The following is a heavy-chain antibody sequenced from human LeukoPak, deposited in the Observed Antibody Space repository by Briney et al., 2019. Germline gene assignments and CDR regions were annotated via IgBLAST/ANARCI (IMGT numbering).Heavy chain of an antibody. J-gene: IGHJ4*02. V-gene: IGHV3-23*01. CDR2: ISGSGGST. Sequence: PGGSLRLSCTASGFTFSSYAMSWVRQAPGKGLEWVSAISGSGGSTYYADSMKGRFTISRDNSKNTLYLQMNSLRAEDTAVYYCARGSSTSERTADYWGQGTLVTVSS. CDR3: ARGSSTSERTADY. CDR1: GFTFSSYA. D-gene: IGHD2-2*01.